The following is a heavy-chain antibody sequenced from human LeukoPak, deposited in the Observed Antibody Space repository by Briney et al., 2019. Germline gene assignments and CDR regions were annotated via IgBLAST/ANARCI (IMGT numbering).Heavy chain of an antibody. Sequence: SVKVSCKASGGTFSSYAISWVRQAPGQGLEWMGRIIPILGIANYAQKFQGRVTITTDKATSTAYMELSSLRSEDTAVYYCARMATIYYGMDVWGQGTTVTVSS. V-gene: IGHV1-69*04. CDR3: ARMATIYYGMDV. CDR2: IIPILGIA. CDR1: GGTFSSYA. J-gene: IGHJ6*02. D-gene: IGHD5-12*01.